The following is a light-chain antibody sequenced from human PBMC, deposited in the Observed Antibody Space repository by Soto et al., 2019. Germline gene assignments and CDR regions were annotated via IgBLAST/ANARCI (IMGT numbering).Light chain of an antibody. CDR3: CSYAGSYSWV. J-gene: IGLJ3*02. CDR2: DVT. Sequence: QSALTQPRSVSGSPGQSVTISCTGTSDDVGGYDYVSWHQQHPGKAPQLMIYDVTKRPSGVPDRFSGSKSGNTASLTISGLQAEDEADYYCCSYAGSYSWVFGGGTKVTVL. CDR1: SDDVGGYDY. V-gene: IGLV2-11*01.